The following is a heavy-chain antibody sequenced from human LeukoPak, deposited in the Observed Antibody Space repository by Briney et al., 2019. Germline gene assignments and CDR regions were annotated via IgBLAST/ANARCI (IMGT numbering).Heavy chain of an antibody. V-gene: IGHV1-69*05. CDR3: ARYNHGGYDLSWFDP. J-gene: IGHJ5*02. D-gene: IGHD5-12*01. Sequence: ASVKVSCKASGGTFSSYAISWVRQAPGQGLEWMGGIIPIFGTANYAQKFQGRVTITTDESTSTAYMELSSLRSEDPAVYYCARYNHGGYDLSWFDPWGQGTLVTVSS. CDR1: GGTFSSYA. CDR2: IIPIFGTA.